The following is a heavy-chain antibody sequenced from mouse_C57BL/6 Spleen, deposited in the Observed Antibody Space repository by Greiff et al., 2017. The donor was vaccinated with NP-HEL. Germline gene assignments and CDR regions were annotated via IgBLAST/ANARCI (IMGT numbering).Heavy chain of an antibody. V-gene: IGHV1-7*01. CDR1: GYTFTSYW. J-gene: IGHJ4*01. D-gene: IGHD4-1*01. CDR3: ARRQSNWDGAMDY. CDR2: INPSSGYT. Sequence: QVQLQQSGAELAKPGASVKLSCKASGYTFTSYWMHWVKQRPGQGLEWIGYINPSSGYTKYNQKFKDKATLTADKSSSTAYMQLSSLTYEDSAVYYCARRQSNWDGAMDYWGQGTSVTVSS.